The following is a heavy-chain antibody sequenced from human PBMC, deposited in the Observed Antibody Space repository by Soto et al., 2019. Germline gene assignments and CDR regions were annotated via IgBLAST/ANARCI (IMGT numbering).Heavy chain of an antibody. D-gene: IGHD1-26*01. Sequence: ASVKVSCKASGYTFTSYGITWVRQAPGQELEWMGWISAYNGNTNYAQKLQGRVTMTTDTSTSTAYMELRSLRSDDTAFYYCARHESSWDAEYRWFEPWGQGTLVCVCS. CDR1: GYTFTSYG. J-gene: IGHJ5*02. V-gene: IGHV1-18*01. CDR3: ARHESSWDAEYRWFEP. CDR2: ISAYNGNT.